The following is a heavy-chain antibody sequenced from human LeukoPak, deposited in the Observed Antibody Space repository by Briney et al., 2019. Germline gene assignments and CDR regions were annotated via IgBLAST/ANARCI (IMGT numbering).Heavy chain of an antibody. CDR1: GFTFTDYY. D-gene: IGHD3-16*02. CDR2: ISSSGGTI. Sequence: GGSLRLSCAASGFTFTDYYMSWIRQAPGKGLEWISYISSSGGTIYYADSVKGRLTISRDNARKSLFLQMNTLRAEDTAVYYCARDSYDYVWGSYRSSYFDSWGQGTLVTVSS. CDR3: ARDSYDYVWGSYRSSYFDS. J-gene: IGHJ4*02. V-gene: IGHV3-11*01.